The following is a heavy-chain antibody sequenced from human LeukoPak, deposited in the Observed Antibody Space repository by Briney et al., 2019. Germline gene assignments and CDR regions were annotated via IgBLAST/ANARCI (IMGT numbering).Heavy chain of an antibody. CDR3: AGGVITGAFDI. CDR2: INQDGSEK. Sequence: TGGSLRLSCVVSIFTFNTDWMSWVRQAPGKGLQWVANINQDGSEKYYVDSLKGRFTISRDNAKNSLYLQMNSLRAEDTAVYYCAGGVITGAFDIWGQGTMVTVSS. V-gene: IGHV3-7*01. J-gene: IGHJ3*02. CDR1: IFTFNTDW. D-gene: IGHD3-22*01.